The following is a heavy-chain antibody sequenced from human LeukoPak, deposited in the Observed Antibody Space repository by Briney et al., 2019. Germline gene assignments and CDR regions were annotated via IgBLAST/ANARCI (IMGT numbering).Heavy chain of an antibody. CDR2: IYPGDSDT. CDR1: GHSLTSYW. CDR3: ASRRGGDFYFQH. J-gene: IGHJ1*01. V-gene: IGHV5-51*03. Sequence: KPGESLKISCKGSGHSLTSYWVGSVRQMPGKGLEWMGFIYPGDSDTRYSPSFQGQVTLSADKSISTACLQWRRLKASDTAVYYCASRRGGDFYFQHWGQGTLVTVSS. D-gene: IGHD2-21*02.